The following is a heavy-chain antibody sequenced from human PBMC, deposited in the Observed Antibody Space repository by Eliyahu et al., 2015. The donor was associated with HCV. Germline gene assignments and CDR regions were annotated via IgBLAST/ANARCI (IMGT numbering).Heavy chain of an antibody. CDR3: ARDTTVTQWAFDY. V-gene: IGHV3-30-3*01. CDR1: GFTFSSYA. CDR2: ISYDGSNK. J-gene: IGHJ4*02. Sequence: QVQLVESGGGVVQPGRSLXLSCAASGFTFSSYAMXWVRQAPGKGLEWVAVISYDGSNKYYADSVKGRFTISRDNSKNTLYLQMNSLRAEDTAVYYCARDTTVTQWAFDYWGQGTLVTVSS. D-gene: IGHD4-17*01.